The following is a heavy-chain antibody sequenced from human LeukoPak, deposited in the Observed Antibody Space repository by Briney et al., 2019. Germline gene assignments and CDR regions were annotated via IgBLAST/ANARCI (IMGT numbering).Heavy chain of an antibody. Sequence: ASVKVSCKASGGTFSSYAISWVRQAPGQGLKWMGGIIPILGTANYAQKFQGRVTITTDESTSTAYMELSSLRSEDTAVYYCASFGDGDTAIRDYYYYMDVWGKGTTVTVSS. J-gene: IGHJ6*03. CDR1: GGTFSSYA. V-gene: IGHV1-69*05. CDR2: IIPILGTA. D-gene: IGHD5-18*01. CDR3: ASFGDGDTAIRDYYYYMDV.